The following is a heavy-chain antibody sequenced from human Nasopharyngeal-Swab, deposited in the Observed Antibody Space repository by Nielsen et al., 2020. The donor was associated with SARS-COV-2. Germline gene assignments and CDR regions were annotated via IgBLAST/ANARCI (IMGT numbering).Heavy chain of an antibody. CDR2: ISSSSSYI. J-gene: IGHJ4*02. Sequence: EGSLRLSCAASGFTFSSYNMNWVRQAPGKGLEWVSSISSSSSYIYYADSVKGRFTISRDNAKNSLYLQMNSLRAEDTAVYYCARDYGDFYFDYWGQGTLVTVSS. V-gene: IGHV3-21*04. D-gene: IGHD4-17*01. CDR3: ARDYGDFYFDY. CDR1: GFTFSSYN.